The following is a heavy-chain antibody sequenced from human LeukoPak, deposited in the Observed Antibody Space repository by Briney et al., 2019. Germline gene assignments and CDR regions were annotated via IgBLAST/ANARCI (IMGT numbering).Heavy chain of an antibody. J-gene: IGHJ4*02. CDR1: GYTLTELS. CDR3: ARGGTVLRPNSPYDY. Sequence: ASVKVSCKVSGYTLTELSMHWVRQAPGKGLEWMGGFDPEDGETSYAQKFQGRVTMTRDTSTSTVYMELSSLRSDDTAVYYCARGGTVLRPNSPYDYWGQGTLVTVSS. V-gene: IGHV1-24*01. CDR2: FDPEDGET. D-gene: IGHD4-17*01.